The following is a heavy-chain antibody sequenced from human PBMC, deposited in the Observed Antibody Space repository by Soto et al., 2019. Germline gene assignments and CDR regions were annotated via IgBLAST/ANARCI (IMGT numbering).Heavy chain of an antibody. CDR1: GDSVSSNSAA. CDR3: ARCHVISGYYYYGMDV. CDR2: TYYRSKWYN. J-gene: IGHJ6*02. V-gene: IGHV6-1*01. Sequence: PSQTLSLTCAISGDSVSSNSAAWNWIRQSPSRGLEWLGRTYYRSKWYNDYAVSVKSRITINPDTSKNQFSLQLNSVTPEDTAVYYCARCHVISGYYYYGMDVWGQGTTVTVSS. D-gene: IGHD3-10*01.